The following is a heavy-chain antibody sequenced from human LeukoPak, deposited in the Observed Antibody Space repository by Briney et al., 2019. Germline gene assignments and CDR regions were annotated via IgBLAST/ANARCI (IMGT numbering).Heavy chain of an antibody. V-gene: IGHV4-59*01. CDR1: GGSFSGYY. J-gene: IGHJ4*02. Sequence: SETLSLTCAVYGGSFSGYYWSWIRQPPGKGLEWIGYIYYSGSTNYNPSLKSRVTISVDTSKNQFSLKLSSVTAADTAVYYCASGGYSRGYCYPVFDYWGRGTLVTVSS. D-gene: IGHD3-22*01. CDR3: ASGGYSRGYCYPVFDY. CDR2: IYYSGST.